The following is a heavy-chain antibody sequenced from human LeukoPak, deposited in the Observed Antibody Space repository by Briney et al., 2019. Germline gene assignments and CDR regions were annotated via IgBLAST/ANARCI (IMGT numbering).Heavy chain of an antibody. J-gene: IGHJ4*02. V-gene: IGHV3-7*01. Sequence: PGGSLRLSCAGSGFAFSSYWMSWVRQAPGKGLEWVANIKRDGSDTSYVDSVKGRFTISRDNAKNSLYLQLNSLRAEDTAVYYCARDANYYDSRGENYFNYWGQGTLVTVSS. CDR3: ARDANYYDSRGENYFNY. CDR2: IKRDGSDT. CDR1: GFAFSSYW. D-gene: IGHD3-22*01.